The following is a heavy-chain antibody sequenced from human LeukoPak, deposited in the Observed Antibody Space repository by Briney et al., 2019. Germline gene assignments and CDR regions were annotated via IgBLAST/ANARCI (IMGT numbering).Heavy chain of an antibody. J-gene: IGHJ4*02. CDR3: ASLVTVPESKAVAVDY. Sequence: ASVTVSCKASGYTFTGYHMHWVRQAPGQGLEWMGWVNPNSGGTNYAQTFQGRVTMTRDTSISTAYMELSRLRSEDTAVYDCASLVTVPESKAVAVDYWGQGTLVTVSS. D-gene: IGHD6-19*01. V-gene: IGHV1-2*02. CDR1: GYTFTGYH. CDR2: VNPNSGGT.